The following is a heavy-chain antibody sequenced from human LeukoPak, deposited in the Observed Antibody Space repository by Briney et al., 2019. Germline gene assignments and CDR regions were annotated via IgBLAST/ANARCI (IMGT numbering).Heavy chain of an antibody. V-gene: IGHV3-23*01. CDR3: AKSWYHYDSSGYFPLNDAFDI. D-gene: IGHD3-22*01. J-gene: IGHJ3*02. Sequence: GGSLRLSCAASGFTFSSYAMSWVRQAPGKGLEWVSAISGSGGSTYYADSVKGRFTISRDNSKNTLYLQMNSLRAEDTAVYYCAKSWYHYDSSGYFPLNDAFDIWGQGTMVTVSS. CDR2: ISGSGGST. CDR1: GFTFSSYA.